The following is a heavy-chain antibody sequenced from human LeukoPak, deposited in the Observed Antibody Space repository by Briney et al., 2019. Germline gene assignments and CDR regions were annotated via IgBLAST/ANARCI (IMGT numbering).Heavy chain of an antibody. V-gene: IGHV3-30*04. CDR1: GFTFSTYA. CDR3: ARGDNYNSSGFYYGIDN. CDR2: ISYDGSNK. J-gene: IGHJ4*02. Sequence: PGGSLRLSCGASGFTFSTYAMHWVCQAPGKGLEGVAVISYDGSNKYYADSVKGRFTISRDNSKNTLYLQMNSLRAEDTAVYYCARGDNYNSSGFYYGIDNWGQGTLCTVSS. D-gene: IGHD3-22*01.